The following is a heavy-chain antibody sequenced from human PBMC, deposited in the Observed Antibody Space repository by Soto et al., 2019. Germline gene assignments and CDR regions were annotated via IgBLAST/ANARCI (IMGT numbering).Heavy chain of an antibody. CDR1: GFTFSSYG. CDR3: ARDSHVGSGWQLTADY. V-gene: IGHV3-33*01. J-gene: IGHJ4*02. CDR2: IWYDGSNK. Sequence: GGSLRLSCAASGFTFSSYGMHWVRQGPGKGLEWVAVIWYDGSNKYYAESVKGRFTISRDNSKNTLYLQMNSLRAEDTAVYYCARDSHVGSGWQLTADYWGQGTLVTVSS. D-gene: IGHD6-19*01.